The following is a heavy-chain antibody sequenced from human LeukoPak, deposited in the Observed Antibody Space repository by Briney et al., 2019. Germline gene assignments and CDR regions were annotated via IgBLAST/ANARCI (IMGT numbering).Heavy chain of an antibody. D-gene: IGHD6-19*01. CDR2: IIPIFGTA. CDR1: GGTFSSYA. Sequence: SVKLSCKASGGTFSSYANSWVRQPPRHGLELMGGIIPIFGTANYAQKFQGRVTITADKSTSTAYMELSSLRSEDTAVYYCARVWRVGWYYFDYWGQGTLVTVSS. CDR3: ARVWRVGWYYFDY. J-gene: IGHJ4*02. V-gene: IGHV1-69*06.